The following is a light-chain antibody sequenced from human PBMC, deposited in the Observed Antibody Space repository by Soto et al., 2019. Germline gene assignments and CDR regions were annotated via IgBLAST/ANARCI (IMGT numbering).Light chain of an antibody. V-gene: IGKV1-5*03. CDR1: ESISSW. CDR2: EAS. Sequence: DIQMTQSPSTLSASVGDRVTITCRASESISSWLAWYQQKPGKAPKLLIYEASSLESGVASRFSGSGSGTEFTLTISSLQPDDFATYSCQQYEAYPLTFGGGTKVEIK. J-gene: IGKJ4*01. CDR3: QQYEAYPLT.